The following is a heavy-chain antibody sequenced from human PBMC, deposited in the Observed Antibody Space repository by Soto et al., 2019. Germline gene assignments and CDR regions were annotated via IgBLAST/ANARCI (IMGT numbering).Heavy chain of an antibody. CDR2: ISAHNGDT. V-gene: IGHV1-18*01. CDR3: ARDAAYNDFWGGVMELYSYNMDV. Sequence: QVQRVQSEAEVKKPGASLQVSCRASGSNFANYGVSWVRQAPGQGLEWMGWISAHNGDTKYAQKVKGIVTMTADTSTSTAYIEMWSLRSDDTAVYYCARDAAYNDFWGGVMELYSYNMDVWGQGTTVTV. CDR1: GSNFANYG. J-gene: IGHJ6*02. D-gene: IGHD3-3*01.